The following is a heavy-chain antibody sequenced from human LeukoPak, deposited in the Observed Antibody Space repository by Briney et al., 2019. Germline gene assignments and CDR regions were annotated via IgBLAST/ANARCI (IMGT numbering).Heavy chain of an antibody. J-gene: IGHJ6*02. CDR2: IKGDGSEK. V-gene: IGHV3-7*03. Sequence: SGGSLRLSCAASEFTFSTYWMSWVRQAPGKGLEWVANIKGDGSEKRYVGSVRGRFTISRDNAKNSLYLQMNSLRADDTAVYHCALSSIHKDYYFGMDVWGQGTTVTVSS. CDR3: ALSSIHKDYYFGMDV. D-gene: IGHD2-2*01. CDR1: EFTFSTYW.